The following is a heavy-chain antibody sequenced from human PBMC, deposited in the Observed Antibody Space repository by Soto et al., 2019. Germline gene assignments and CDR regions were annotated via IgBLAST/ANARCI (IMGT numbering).Heavy chain of an antibody. Sequence: GESLKISCKGSGYNFTGCWSSWVRQRPGKGLEWMGRIDPSDSYTNYSPSFQGHVTISADKSISTAYLQWSSLKASDTAMYYCARVRIEQLVLIYGMDVWGQGTTVTVS. CDR2: IDPSDSYT. CDR1: GYNFTGCW. J-gene: IGHJ6*02. CDR3: ARVRIEQLVLIYGMDV. V-gene: IGHV5-10-1*01. D-gene: IGHD6-6*01.